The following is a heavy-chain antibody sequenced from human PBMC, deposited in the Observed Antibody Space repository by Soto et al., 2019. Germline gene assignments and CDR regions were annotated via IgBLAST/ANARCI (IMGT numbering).Heavy chain of an antibody. D-gene: IGHD1-26*01. J-gene: IGHJ4*02. Sequence: PSETLSLTCTVSGGSISSSDYYWSWIRHPPGKGLEWIGYIYYSGSTYYNPSLKSRVTISVDTSKNQFSLKLSSVTAADTAVYYCARTYSGSYPTDYWGQGTLVTVS. CDR3: ARTYSGSYPTDY. V-gene: IGHV4-30-4*01. CDR2: IYYSGST. CDR1: GGSISSSDYY.